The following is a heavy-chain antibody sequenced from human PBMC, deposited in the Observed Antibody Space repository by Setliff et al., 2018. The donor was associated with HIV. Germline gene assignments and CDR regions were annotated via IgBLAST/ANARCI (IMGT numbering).Heavy chain of an antibody. CDR3: TTDEWN. J-gene: IGHJ4*02. D-gene: IGHD3-3*01. Sequence: GASVKVSCKASGYTFTIYGITWVRQAPGQGLEWMGWISGHSDSRKYGQKFDGRVTLTMDTSTSTAYMELMKLTPDDTAVYYCTTDEWNWGRGTLVTVSS. CDR2: ISGHSDSR. CDR1: GYTFTIYG. V-gene: IGHV1-18*01.